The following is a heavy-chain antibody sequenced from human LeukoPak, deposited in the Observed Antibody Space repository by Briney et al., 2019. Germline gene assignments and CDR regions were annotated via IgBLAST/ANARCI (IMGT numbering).Heavy chain of an antibody. Sequence: GESLKISCKGFGYTFSNYWIGWVRQMPGKGLEWMGIIYPDDSDTRYSPSFQGQVTISADKSITTAFLQWSSLKASDTAMYYCAIFGDKYGSGSYGDSWGQGTLVTVST. CDR1: GYTFSNYW. V-gene: IGHV5-51*01. J-gene: IGHJ4*02. CDR2: IYPDDSDT. CDR3: AIFGDKYGSGSYGDS. D-gene: IGHD3-10*01.